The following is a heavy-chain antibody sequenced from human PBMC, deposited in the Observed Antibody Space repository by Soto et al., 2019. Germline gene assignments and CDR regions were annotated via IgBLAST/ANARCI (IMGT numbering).Heavy chain of an antibody. Sequence: QVQLVESGGGVVQPGRSLRLSCAASGFTFSSYAMHWVRQAPGKGLEWVAVISYDGSNKYYADSVKGRFTISRDNSKKPLYLQMNRLRAEDTAVYYCAREQTYYYDSSGPRDAFDIWGQGTMVTVSS. CDR2: ISYDGSNK. CDR3: AREQTYYYDSSGPRDAFDI. J-gene: IGHJ3*02. V-gene: IGHV3-30-3*01. D-gene: IGHD3-22*01. CDR1: GFTFSSYA.